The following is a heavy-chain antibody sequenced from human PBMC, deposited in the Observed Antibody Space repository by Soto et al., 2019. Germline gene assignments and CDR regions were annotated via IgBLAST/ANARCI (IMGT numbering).Heavy chain of an antibody. V-gene: IGHV4-59*08. CDR1: GGSISSYY. J-gene: IGHJ6*02. CDR2: IYYSGST. CDR3: ARLRFGELYYYYGMDV. Sequence: SETLSLTCTVSGGSISSYYWSWIRQPPGKGLEWIGYIYYSGSTNYNPSLKSRVTISVDTSKNQFSLKLSSVTAADTAVYYCARLRFGELYYYYGMDVWGQGTTVTVSS. D-gene: IGHD3-10*01.